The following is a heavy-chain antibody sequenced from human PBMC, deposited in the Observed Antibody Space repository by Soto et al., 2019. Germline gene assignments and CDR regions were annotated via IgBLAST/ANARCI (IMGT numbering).Heavy chain of an antibody. CDR3: ARQYSSSWYAVVLDY. CDR1: GYSFTSYW. V-gene: IGHV5-51*01. J-gene: IGHJ4*02. CDR2: IYPGDSDT. D-gene: IGHD6-13*01. Sequence: ESLKISCKGSGYSFTSYWIGWVRQMPGKGLEWMGIIYPGDSDTRYSPSFQGQVTISADKSISTAYLQWSSLKASDTAMYYCARQYSSSWYAVVLDYWGQGTLVTVSS.